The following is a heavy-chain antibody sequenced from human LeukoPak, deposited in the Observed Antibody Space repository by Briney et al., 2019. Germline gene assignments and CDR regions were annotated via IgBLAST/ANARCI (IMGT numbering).Heavy chain of an antibody. CDR1: GGSISSYY. Sequence: SETLSLTCTVSGGSISSYYWSWIRQPPGKGLEWIGYIYYSGSTNYNPSLKSRVTISVDTSKNQFSLKPSSVTAADTAVYYCARSELLPDWFDPWGQGTLVTVSS. CDR3: ARSELLPDWFDP. J-gene: IGHJ5*02. CDR2: IYYSGST. D-gene: IGHD1-26*01. V-gene: IGHV4-59*01.